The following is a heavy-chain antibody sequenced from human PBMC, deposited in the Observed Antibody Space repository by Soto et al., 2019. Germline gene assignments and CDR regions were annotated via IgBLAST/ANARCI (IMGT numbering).Heavy chain of an antibody. CDR2: IMQDGTEK. V-gene: IGHV3-7*01. D-gene: IGHD5-12*01. Sequence: EEQLVESGGGLVQPGGSLRLSCAASGFSFSSYWMNWVRQAPGKGLEWVANIMQDGTEKYYVDSVKGRFTISRDNAKKILYLEMNSLRGEDTAVYYCAKDLQVAFNWGQGTLVTVSS. CDR3: AKDLQVAFN. J-gene: IGHJ4*02. CDR1: GFSFSSYW.